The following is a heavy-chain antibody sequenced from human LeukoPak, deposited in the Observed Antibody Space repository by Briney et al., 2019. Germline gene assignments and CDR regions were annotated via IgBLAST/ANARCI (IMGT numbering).Heavy chain of an antibody. CDR2: ISSSSSTI. CDR1: GFTFSSYS. D-gene: IGHD3-9*01. V-gene: IGHV3-48*04. J-gene: IGHJ4*02. CDR3: AVNILTGYYKWTYFDY. Sequence: PGGSLRLSCAASGFTFSSYSMNWVRQAPGKGLEWVSYISSSSSTIYYADSVKGRFTISRDNAKNTLYLQMNSLRAEDTAVYYCAVNILTGYYKWTYFDYWGQGTLVTVSS.